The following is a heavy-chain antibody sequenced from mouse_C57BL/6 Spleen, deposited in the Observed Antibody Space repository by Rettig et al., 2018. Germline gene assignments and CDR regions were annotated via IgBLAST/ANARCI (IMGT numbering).Heavy chain of an antibody. Sequence: QVTLKESGPGILQPSQTLSLTCSFSGFSLSTFGMGVSWIRQPSGKGLEWLAHIWWDDDKYYNPALKSRLTISKDTSKNQVFLKIANVDTADTATYYCARIVSDLTGNPYWYFDVWGTGTTVTVSS. CDR1: GFSLSTFGMG. CDR3: ARIVSDLTGNPYWYFDV. J-gene: IGHJ1*03. CDR2: IWWDDDK. V-gene: IGHV8-8*01.